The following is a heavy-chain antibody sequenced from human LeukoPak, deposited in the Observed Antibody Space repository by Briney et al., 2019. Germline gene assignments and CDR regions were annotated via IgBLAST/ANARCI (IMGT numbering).Heavy chain of an antibody. CDR3: ASPSSSSRP. CDR2: ISSSSSYI. D-gene: IGHD6-6*01. J-gene: IGHJ5*02. CDR1: GFTFSSYS. Sequence: GGSLRLSCAASGFTFSSYSMNWVRQAPGKGLEWVSSISSSSSYIHYADSVKGRFTISRDNAKNSLYLQMNSLRAEDTAVYYCASPSSSSRPWGQGTLVTVSS. V-gene: IGHV3-21*01.